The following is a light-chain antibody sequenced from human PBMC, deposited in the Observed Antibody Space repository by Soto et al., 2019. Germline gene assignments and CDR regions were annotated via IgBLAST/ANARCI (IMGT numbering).Light chain of an antibody. Sequence: DIVMTQSPDSLAVSLGERATINCKSSQSVLYSSNNKNYLAWYQQKPGQPPKLLIYWASTRESGVPDRFSGSGSGTDFTLTISSLQAEDVSAYYCQQYYSSPLTFDGGTKVEIK. CDR2: WAS. J-gene: IGKJ4*01. CDR1: QSVLYSSNNKNY. V-gene: IGKV4-1*01. CDR3: QQYYSSPLT.